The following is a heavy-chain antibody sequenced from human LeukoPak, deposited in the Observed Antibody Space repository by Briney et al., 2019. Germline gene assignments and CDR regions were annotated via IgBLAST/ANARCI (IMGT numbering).Heavy chain of an antibody. J-gene: IGHJ4*02. CDR3: ARVVGVSYFDY. CDR1: GYTFTSYG. V-gene: IGHV1-18*01. CDR2: INAYNGNT. Sequence: ASVKVSCKASGYTFTSYGISWVRQAPGQGLEWMGLINAYNGNTNNSQKLQGRVTMTTDTSTSTAYMELRSLRSDDTAVYYCARVVGVSYFDYWGQGTLVTVSS. D-gene: IGHD3-3*01.